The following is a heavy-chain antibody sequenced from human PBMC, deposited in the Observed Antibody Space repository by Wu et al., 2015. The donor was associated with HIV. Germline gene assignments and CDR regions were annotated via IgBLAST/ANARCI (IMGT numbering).Heavy chain of an antibody. Sequence: QMVQSGPEVKQPGASVKVSCKASGYTLTDYFIHWVRQAPGQRLEWMGWVNTNTGGTKYAQKFQGRVTMTRDTSISTAYMELASLRSDDTAIYYCARDELFRVDDSLDLWGQGTMVTVSS. J-gene: IGHJ3*01. D-gene: IGHD2-21*01. CDR2: VNTNTGGT. CDR1: GYTLTDYF. V-gene: IGHV1-2*02. CDR3: ARDELFRVDDSLDL.